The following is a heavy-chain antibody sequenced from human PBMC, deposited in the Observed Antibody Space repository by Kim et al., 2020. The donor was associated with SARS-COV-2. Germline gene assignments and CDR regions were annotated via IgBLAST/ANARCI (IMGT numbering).Heavy chain of an antibody. CDR2: IYYSGST. D-gene: IGHD3-10*01. CDR3: ASDRRYYGSGKTSYNWFDP. J-gene: IGHJ5*02. Sequence: SETLSLTCTVSGGSISSGDYYWSWIRQPPGKGLEWIGYIYYSGSTYYNLSRKSRVTISRDTSKNQFSLKLSSVTAADTAVYYCASDRRYYGSGKTSYNWFDPWGQGTLVTVSS. V-gene: IGHV4-30-4*01. CDR1: GGSISSGDYY.